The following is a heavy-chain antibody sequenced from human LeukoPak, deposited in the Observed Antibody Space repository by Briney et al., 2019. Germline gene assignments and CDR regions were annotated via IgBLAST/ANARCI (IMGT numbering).Heavy chain of an antibody. V-gene: IGHV1-46*03. J-gene: IGHJ4*02. CDR2: INPSGGST. CDR1: GYTFTSYY. D-gene: IGHD3-10*01. Sequence: GASVKVPCKASGYTFTSYYMHWVRQAPGPGLEWMGIINPSGGSTSYAQKFQGRVTMTRDTSTSTVYMELSSLGSEDTAVYYCARAMVRGVIIAGIYWGQGTLVTVSS. CDR3: ARAMVRGVIIAGIY.